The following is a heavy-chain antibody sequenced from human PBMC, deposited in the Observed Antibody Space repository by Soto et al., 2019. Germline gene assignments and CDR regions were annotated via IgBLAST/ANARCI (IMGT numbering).Heavy chain of an antibody. D-gene: IGHD2-21*02. CDR2: IIPIFGTA. J-gene: IGHJ4*02. CDR3: ASILAYCGGDCYSFDY. CDR1: GGTFSSYA. Sequence: QVQLVQSGAEVKKPGSSVKVSCKASGGTFSSYAISWVRQAPGQGLEWMGGIIPIFGTANYAQKFQGRVTITADESTSTANMELSRLRSEDTAVYYCASILAYCGGDCYSFDYWGQGTLVTGSS. V-gene: IGHV1-69*12.